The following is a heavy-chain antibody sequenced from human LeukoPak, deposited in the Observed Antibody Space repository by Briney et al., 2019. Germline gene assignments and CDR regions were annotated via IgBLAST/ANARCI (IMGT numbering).Heavy chain of an antibody. Sequence: GGSLRLSCAASGFTFRNYGMSWVRQAPGKGLEWVSAISGSGGSTYYADSVKGRFTVSRDNSKNTLYLQMNSLRAEDTAVYYCAKYYYGSGSPTDYWGQGTLVTVSS. CDR1: GFTFRNYG. D-gene: IGHD3-10*01. CDR2: ISGSGGST. CDR3: AKYYYGSGSPTDY. V-gene: IGHV3-23*01. J-gene: IGHJ4*02.